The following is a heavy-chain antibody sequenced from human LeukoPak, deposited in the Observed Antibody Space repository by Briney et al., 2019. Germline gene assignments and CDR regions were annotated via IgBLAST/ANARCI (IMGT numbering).Heavy chain of an antibody. CDR3: ARVKSTFWSGRFNWFDP. J-gene: IGHJ5*02. CDR2: IYYSGST. V-gene: IGHV4-59*01. D-gene: IGHD3-3*01. CDR1: GGSFSGYY. Sequence: SETLSLTCAVYGGSFSGYYWSWIRQPPGKGLEWIGYIYYSGSTNYNPSLKSRVTISVDTSKNQFSLKLSSVTAADTAVYYCARVKSTFWSGRFNWFDPWGQGTLVTVSS.